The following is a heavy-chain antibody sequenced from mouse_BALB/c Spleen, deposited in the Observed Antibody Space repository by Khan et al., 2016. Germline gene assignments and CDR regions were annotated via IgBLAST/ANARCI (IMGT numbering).Heavy chain of an antibody. CDR2: ISDGGSYT. Sequence: EVELVESGGGLVKPGGSLKLSCAASGFTFSDYYRYWGRRPPEKRLEGGATISDGGSYTYYQPSVKGRFTISRDNAKNNLYLHLSCLKSEDTAMYCCARDLNWYVEVWAAGTPVTVAS. CDR1: GFTFSDYY. CDR3: ARDLNWYVEV. V-gene: IGHV5-4*02. J-gene: IGHJ1*01.